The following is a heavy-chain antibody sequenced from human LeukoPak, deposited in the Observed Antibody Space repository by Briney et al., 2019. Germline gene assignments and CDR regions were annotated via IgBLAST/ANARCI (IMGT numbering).Heavy chain of an antibody. D-gene: IGHD2-2*01. CDR3: ARCRGSTSCSDY. CDR2: INHSGST. V-gene: IGHV4-34*01. Sequence: PSETLSLTCAVYGGSFSGYYWSWIRQPPGKGLEWIGEINHSGSTNYNPSLKSRVTISVDTSKNQFSLKLSSVTAADTAVYYCARCRGSTSCSDYWGQGTLVTVSS. CDR1: GGSFSGYY. J-gene: IGHJ4*02.